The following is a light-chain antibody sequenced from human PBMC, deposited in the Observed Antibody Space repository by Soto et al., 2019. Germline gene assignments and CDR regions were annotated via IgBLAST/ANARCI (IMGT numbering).Light chain of an antibody. CDR1: QKIYNQ. J-gene: IGKJ1*01. Sequence: DIQLTQSPSTLSASVGDRVTIPCRANQKIYNQLAWYQQKPGKAPKLLIYDVSTLESGVPSRFSGSGSGTEFKLTISSLQPDDFATYYCQQYNSYWKMFGQGTKVEV. CDR2: DVS. V-gene: IGKV1-5*01. CDR3: QQYNSYWKM.